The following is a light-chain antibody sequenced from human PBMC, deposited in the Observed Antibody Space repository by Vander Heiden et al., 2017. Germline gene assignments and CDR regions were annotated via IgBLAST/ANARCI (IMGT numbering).Light chain of an antibody. V-gene: IGLV2-18*02. J-gene: IGLJ2*01. CDR1: SSDVGSYNR. CDR3: SSYTSSSTVV. Sequence: QCALTQPPPGSRAPGQSVTISCTGTSSDVGSYNRVSWYQQPPGTAPKLRIYEVSNRPSGVPDLFSGSKSGNTASLTISGLQAEDEADYYCSSYTSSSTVVFGGGAKLTVL. CDR2: EVS.